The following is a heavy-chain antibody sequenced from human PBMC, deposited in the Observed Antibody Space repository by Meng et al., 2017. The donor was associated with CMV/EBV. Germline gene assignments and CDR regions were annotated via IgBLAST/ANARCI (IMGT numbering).Heavy chain of an antibody. V-gene: IGHV1-69*02. CDR3: ARTRGGYNRSWYLDY. CDR2: IIHILGIA. J-gene: IGHJ4*02. Sequence: SLQVSCKASGGTFSSYTISWVRQAPGQGLEWMGRIIHILGIANYAQKSQGRVTITPDKSTSTAYMELSSLRSEDTAVYYCARTRGGYNRSWYLDYWGQGTLVTVSS. D-gene: IGHD6-13*01. CDR1: GGTFSSYT.